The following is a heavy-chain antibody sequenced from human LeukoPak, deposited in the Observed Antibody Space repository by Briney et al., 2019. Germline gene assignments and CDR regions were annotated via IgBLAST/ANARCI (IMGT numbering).Heavy chain of an antibody. CDR1: GFTFSSHA. D-gene: IGHD5-12*01. V-gene: IGHV3-30-3*01. J-gene: IGHJ4*02. CDR3: ARDSLVAISYYFVY. CDR2: ISDDGDNK. Sequence: GGSLRLSCAASGFTFSSHAMHWVRQAPGKGLEWVAVISDDGDNKYYADSVKGRFTISRDNSKNTLYLQMNSLRAEDTAVYYCARDSLVAISYYFVYWGQGTLVTVSS.